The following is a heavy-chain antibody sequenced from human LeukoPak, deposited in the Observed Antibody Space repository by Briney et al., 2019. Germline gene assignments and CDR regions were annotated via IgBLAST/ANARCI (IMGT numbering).Heavy chain of an antibody. D-gene: IGHD3-22*01. V-gene: IGHV3-30*04. CDR3: ASRAEEYYYDSSGYSDP. Sequence: GRSLRLSCAASGFTFSSYAMHWVRQAPGKGLEWVAAISYDGSNKYYADSVKGRFTISRDNSKNTLYLQMNSLRAEDTAVYYCASRAEEYYYDSSGYSDPWGQGTLVTVSS. CDR1: GFTFSSYA. CDR2: ISYDGSNK. J-gene: IGHJ5*02.